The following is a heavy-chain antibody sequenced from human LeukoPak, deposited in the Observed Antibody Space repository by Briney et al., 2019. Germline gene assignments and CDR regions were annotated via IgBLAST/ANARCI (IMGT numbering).Heavy chain of an antibody. V-gene: IGHV3-7*01. D-gene: IGHD3/OR15-3a*01. J-gene: IGHJ2*01. CDR2: INQDESRK. CDR1: GFTFSRFW. Sequence: GGSLRLSCAASGFTFSRFWMSWVRQAPGKGLEWVASINQDESRKHYSDSVGGRFTISRDNTRNSLFLQMNSLRVDDTAFYYCAKLIRDVTIYDFWGRGALVTVSS. CDR3: AKLIRDVTIYDF.